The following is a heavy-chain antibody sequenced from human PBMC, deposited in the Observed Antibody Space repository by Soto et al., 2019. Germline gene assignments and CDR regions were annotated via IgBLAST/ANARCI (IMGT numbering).Heavy chain of an antibody. D-gene: IGHD4-17*01. Sequence: PWGSLRLSCSVSGFTCSLYGMHWVRQAPGKGLEWVAFISYEGRNKYYADSVKGRFTISRDNSKNTLSLQMESLRPEDTAVYYCAKGRDSTLLRWQYFDNWGQGTQVTVSS. V-gene: IGHV3-30*18. CDR2: ISYEGRNK. CDR3: AKGRDSTLLRWQYFDN. J-gene: IGHJ4*02. CDR1: GFTCSLYG.